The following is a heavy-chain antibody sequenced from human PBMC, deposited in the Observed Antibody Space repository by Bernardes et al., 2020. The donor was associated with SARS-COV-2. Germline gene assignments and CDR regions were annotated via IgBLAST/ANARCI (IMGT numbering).Heavy chain of an antibody. CDR1: GFTFKNFA. D-gene: IGHD2-15*01. J-gene: IGHJ3*02. CDR2: INAGNDKT. CDR3: ARPDCSGGNCYVYAFDI. V-gene: IGHV1-3*01. Sequence: ASVKVSCKASGFTFKNFAVHWVRQAPGQSLEWMGWINAGNDKTKFTQKFQGRVTITRDTSANTAYMELRSLTSEDTAVYYCARPDCSGGNCYVYAFDIWGQGTMVTVSS.